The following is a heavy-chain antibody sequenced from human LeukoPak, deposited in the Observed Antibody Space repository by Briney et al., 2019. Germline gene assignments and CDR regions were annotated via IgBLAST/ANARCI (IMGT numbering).Heavy chain of an antibody. CDR3: ARDSFMGAFDI. CDR1: GFTVSSNY. Sequence: GGSLRLSCAASGFTVSSNYMSWVRQAPGKGLEWVSVIYSGGSTYYADSVKGRFTISRDNSKNTLYLQMNSLRAEDTAVYYCARDSFMGAFDIWGQGTMVTVSS. J-gene: IGHJ3*02. D-gene: IGHD3-10*01. CDR2: IYSGGST. V-gene: IGHV3-53*01.